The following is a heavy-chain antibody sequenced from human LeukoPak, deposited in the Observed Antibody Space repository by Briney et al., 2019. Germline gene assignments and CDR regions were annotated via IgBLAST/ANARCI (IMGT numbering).Heavy chain of an antibody. CDR1: GGSISSYY. V-gene: IGHV4-4*07. Sequence: SEALSLTCTVSGGSISSYYWSWIRQPAGTGLEWIGRISTSGSTNYNPSLKSRVTMSADTSKKQVSLKLSSVTAADTAVYYCARHAIWFGEFYNWFDPWGQGTLVTVSS. CDR2: ISTSGST. D-gene: IGHD3-10*01. J-gene: IGHJ5*02. CDR3: ARHAIWFGEFYNWFDP.